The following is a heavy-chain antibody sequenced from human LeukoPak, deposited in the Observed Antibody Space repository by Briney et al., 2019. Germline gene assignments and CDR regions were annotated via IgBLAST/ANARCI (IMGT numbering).Heavy chain of an antibody. D-gene: IGHD1-1*01. CDR2: ISSSSSTI. CDR3: ARFTGTTSRYFDY. V-gene: IGHV3-48*01. Sequence: GGSLRLSCAASGFTFSSYSMNWVRQAPGKGLEWVSYISSSSSTIYYADSVKGRFTISRDNAKNSLYLQMNSLRAEDTAVYYCARFTGTTSRYFDYWGQGTLVTVSS. CDR1: GFTFSSYS. J-gene: IGHJ4*02.